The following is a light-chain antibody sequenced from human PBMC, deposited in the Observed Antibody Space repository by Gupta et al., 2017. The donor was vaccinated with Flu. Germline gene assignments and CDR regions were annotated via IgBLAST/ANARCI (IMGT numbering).Light chain of an antibody. J-gene: IGKJ1*01. Sequence: DSVLTQSPGTLSLSPGERATLSCRASQSVSSNYLAWYQQKPGQAPRLLIYDTSTRATGIPERFSGGGSGTXFTLTIXRLEPEDVAVYFCQQNGYSPQTFGXGTKVEIK. V-gene: IGKV3-20*01. CDR2: DTS. CDR3: QQNGYSPQT. CDR1: QSVSSNY.